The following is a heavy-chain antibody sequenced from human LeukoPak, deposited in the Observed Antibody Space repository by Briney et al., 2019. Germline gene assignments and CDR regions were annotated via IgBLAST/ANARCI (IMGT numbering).Heavy chain of an antibody. J-gene: IGHJ4*02. D-gene: IGHD2-15*01. V-gene: IGHV4-39*01. CDR2: IYYSGST. CDR3: ARHVIDPPQGATVFDY. Sequence: PSETLSLTCTVSGGSISSSSYYWGWIRQPPGKGLEWIGSIYYSGSTYYNPSLKSRVTISVDTSKNQFSLKLSSVTAADTAVYYCARHVIDPPQGATVFDYWGQGILVTVSS. CDR1: GGSISSSSYY.